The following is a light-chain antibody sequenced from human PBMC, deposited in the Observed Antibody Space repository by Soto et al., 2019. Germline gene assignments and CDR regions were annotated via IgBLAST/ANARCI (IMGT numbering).Light chain of an antibody. CDR3: FAFTTSWTHV. CDR2: EVN. CDR1: SSDIGAYDY. Sequence: QSVLTQPASVSGSPGQSITISCTGTSSDIGAYDYVSWFQQYPGKAPKLIISEVNNRPSGVSNRFAGSKSGNAASLTISGLQADDEAEYVCFAFTTSWTHVFGTGTKLTVL. V-gene: IGLV2-14*03. J-gene: IGLJ1*01.